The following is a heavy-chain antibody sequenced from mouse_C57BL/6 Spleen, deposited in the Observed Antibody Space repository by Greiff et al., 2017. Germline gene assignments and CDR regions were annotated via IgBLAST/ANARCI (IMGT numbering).Heavy chain of an antibody. J-gene: IGHJ2*01. Sequence: VQLQQSGAELVKPGASVKLSCKASGYTFTSYWMHWVKQRPGQGLEWIGMIHPNSGSTNYNEKFKSKATLTVDKSSSTAYMQLSSLTSEDSAVYYCAQAGTGPFDYWGQGTTLTVSS. CDR1: GYTFTSYW. V-gene: IGHV1-64*01. CDR3: AQAGTGPFDY. D-gene: IGHD4-1*01. CDR2: IHPNSGST.